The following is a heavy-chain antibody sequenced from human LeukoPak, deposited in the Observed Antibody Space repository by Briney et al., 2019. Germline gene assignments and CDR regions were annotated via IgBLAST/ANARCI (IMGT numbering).Heavy chain of an antibody. CDR2: INHSGST. CDR1: GGSFSGYY. CDR3: ARVPPMVRGRVDY. V-gene: IGHV4-34*01. Sequence: SETLPLTCAVYGGSFSGYYWSWIRQPPGKGLEWIGEINHSGSTNYNPSLKSRVTISVDTSKNQFSLKLSSVTAADTAVYYCARVPPMVRGRVDYWGQGTLVTVSS. J-gene: IGHJ4*02. D-gene: IGHD3-10*01.